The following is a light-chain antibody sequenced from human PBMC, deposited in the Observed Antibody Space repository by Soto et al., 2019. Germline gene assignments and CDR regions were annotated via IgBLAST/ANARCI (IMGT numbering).Light chain of an antibody. J-gene: IGKJ4*01. CDR2: DAS. Sequence: EIVLTQSPATLSLSPGERATLSCRASQSVSSYLVWYQQKPGQAPRLLIYDASNRATGVPARFSGRGSGTDFTLTISSLEPEDFAVYYCQHRSSWPLTFGGGTKVEIK. V-gene: IGKV3-11*01. CDR3: QHRSSWPLT. CDR1: QSVSSY.